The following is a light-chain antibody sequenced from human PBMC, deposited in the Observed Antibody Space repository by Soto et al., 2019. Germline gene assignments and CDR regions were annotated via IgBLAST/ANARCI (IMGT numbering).Light chain of an antibody. CDR1: QTILYSSNNKNY. V-gene: IGKV4-1*01. CDR3: QQYYTTRT. CDR2: GAS. J-gene: IGKJ1*01. Sequence: DIVMTQSPDSLAVSLGERATINCKSSQTILYSSNNKNYLAWYQQRPGQPPKLLIYGASTRESGVPDRFSGSGSGTDFTLTISSPQAEDVAVYYCQQYYTTRTFGQGTKVEI.